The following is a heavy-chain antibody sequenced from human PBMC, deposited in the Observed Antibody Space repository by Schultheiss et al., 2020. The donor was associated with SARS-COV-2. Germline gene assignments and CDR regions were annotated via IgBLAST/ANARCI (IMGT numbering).Heavy chain of an antibody. V-gene: IGHV3-43*02. CDR1: GFTFDDYA. D-gene: IGHD1-7*01. J-gene: IGHJ4*02. CDR2: ISGDGGST. CDR3: AKEKLNYFDY. Sequence: GGSLRLSCAASGFTFDDYAMHWVRQVPGRGLEWVSLISGDGGSTYYPDSVKGRFTISRDNSKNTLYLQMNSLRAEDTAVYYCAKEKLNYFDYWGQGTLVTGSS.